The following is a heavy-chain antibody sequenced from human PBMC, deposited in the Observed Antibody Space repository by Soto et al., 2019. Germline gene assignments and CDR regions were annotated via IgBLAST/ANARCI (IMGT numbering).Heavy chain of an antibody. CDR2: IMPIPGTA. V-gene: IGHV1-69*01. CDR3: ARSQGSSTSLEIYYYYYYGMDV. Sequence: QVQLEQSGAEVKKPGSSVKVSCKASGGTFGSYAISWVRQAPGQGLEWMGGIMPIPGTANYAQKFQGRVTIAADESTSTAYMELSSLRSEDTAVYYCARSQGSSTSLEIYYYYYYGMDVWGEGTTVTVSS. CDR1: GGTFGSYA. D-gene: IGHD2-2*01. J-gene: IGHJ6*04.